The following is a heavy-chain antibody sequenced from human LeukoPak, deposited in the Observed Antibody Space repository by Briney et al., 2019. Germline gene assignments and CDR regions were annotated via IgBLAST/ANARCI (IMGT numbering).Heavy chain of an antibody. Sequence: GGSLRLSCAASGLTVSSNYITWVRQPPGKGLEWVSVLHAAGGTYYADSVNGRFTISRHISKNTVYLQMNSLRAEDTAVYYCAREGYDSSGYPRLLDYWGQGTLVTVSS. CDR2: LHAAGGT. V-gene: IGHV3-53*04. J-gene: IGHJ4*02. D-gene: IGHD3-22*01. CDR3: AREGYDSSGYPRLLDY. CDR1: GLTVSSNY.